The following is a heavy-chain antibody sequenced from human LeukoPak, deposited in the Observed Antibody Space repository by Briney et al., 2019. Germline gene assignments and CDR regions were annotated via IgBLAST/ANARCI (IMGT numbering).Heavy chain of an antibody. J-gene: IGHJ4*02. CDR2: ISAYNGNT. CDR3: ARDQAATNTQVRFCLD. Sequence: GASVKVSCKASGYTSTSYGISWVRQAPGQGLEWMGWISAYNGNTNFAQKLQGRVTMTTDTSTSTAYMDLRSLRSDDTAVYYCARDQAATNTQVRFCLDWGQGTLVTVSS. CDR1: GYTSTSYG. V-gene: IGHV1-18*01. D-gene: IGHD3-9*01.